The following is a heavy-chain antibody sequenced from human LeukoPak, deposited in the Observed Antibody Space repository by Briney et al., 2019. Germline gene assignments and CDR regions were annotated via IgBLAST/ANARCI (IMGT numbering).Heavy chain of an antibody. J-gene: IGHJ4*02. V-gene: IGHV3-7*01. CDR3: ARGSLFDY. CDR1: GFTFISYW. CDR2: IKQDGSEK. Sequence: GGSLRLSCAAPGFTFISYWRSWVRQAPGKGLEWVANIKQDGSEKYYVDSVKGRFTISRDNAKNSLYLQMNSLRAEDTAVYYCARGSLFDYWGQGTLVTVSS.